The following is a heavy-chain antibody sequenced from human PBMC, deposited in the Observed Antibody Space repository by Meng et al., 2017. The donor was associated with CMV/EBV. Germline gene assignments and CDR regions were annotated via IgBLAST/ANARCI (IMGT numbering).Heavy chain of an antibody. CDR3: TTKMGHIYNTDF. V-gene: IGHV3-15*01. CDR2: VKKKTHGGTT. D-gene: IGHD3-10*01. CDR1: GIGCNDEG. J-gene: IGHJ4*02. Sequence: GIGCNDEGMGGEGKRPGKGMERKGQVKKKTHGGTTDYAATVKGRVTISRNDSKDEVYLQKNSVRGEDKDVYYCTTKMGHIYNTDFWGQGTLVTVSS.